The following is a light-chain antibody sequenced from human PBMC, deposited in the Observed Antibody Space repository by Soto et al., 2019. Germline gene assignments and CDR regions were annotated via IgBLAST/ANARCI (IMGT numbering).Light chain of an antibody. J-gene: IGKJ4*01. Sequence: IQLTQSPSSLSASVGDRVTITCRSSQGISSYLAWYQQQPGKAPKLLIYAASTLQSGVPSRLSGSGSGTAFTHTLSSLQHEDFATYYCQQLNSYPPLPFGGGNKVEIK. CDR3: QQLNSYPPLP. V-gene: IGKV1-9*01. CDR2: AAS. CDR1: QGISSY.